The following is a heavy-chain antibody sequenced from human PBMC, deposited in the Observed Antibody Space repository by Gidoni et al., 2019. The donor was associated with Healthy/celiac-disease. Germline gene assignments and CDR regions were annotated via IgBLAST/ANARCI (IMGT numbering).Heavy chain of an antibody. V-gene: IGHV4-61*02. CDR1: GGSISSGSYY. CDR3: AREVDAFDI. J-gene: IGHJ3*02. CDR2: IYTSGST. Sequence: QVQLQESGPGLVKPSQTLSLTCTVSGGSISSGSYYWSWIRQPAGKGLEWIGRIYTSGSTNYNPSLKSRVTISVDTSKNQFSLKLSSVTAADTAVYYCAREVDAFDIWGQGTMVTVSS.